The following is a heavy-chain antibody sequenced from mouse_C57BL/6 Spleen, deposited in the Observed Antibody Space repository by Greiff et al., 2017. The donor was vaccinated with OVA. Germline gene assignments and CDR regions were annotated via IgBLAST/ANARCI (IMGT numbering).Heavy chain of an antibody. CDR3: ARGGNYCSIDY. CDR2: IDPNSGGT. V-gene: IGHV1-72*01. J-gene: IGHJ4*01. CDR1: GYTFTSYW. Sequence: QVQLKQSGAELVKPGASVKLSCKASGYTFTSYWMHWVKQRPGRGLEWIGRIDPNSGGTKYNQKFNSKATVTVYKPSRTAYMQLSILTSEDSAVYYVARGGNYCSIDYWGQGTSVTVSS.